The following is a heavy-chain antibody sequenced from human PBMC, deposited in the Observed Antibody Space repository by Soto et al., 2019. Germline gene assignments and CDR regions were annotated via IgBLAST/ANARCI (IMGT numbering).Heavy chain of an antibody. D-gene: IGHD3-3*01. CDR2: VYHTGRT. Sequence: ESLSLPCTVSSGSVKSGSYSWNCVRQPPGKRLEWIGYVYHTGRTSYNPTLKSRVSISMDTSKNQFSLNLDSVTAADTAVYFCASDFAYFDSWGQGTLVTVS. CDR1: SGSVKSGSYS. J-gene: IGHJ4*02. CDR3: ASDFAYFDS. V-gene: IGHV4-61*01.